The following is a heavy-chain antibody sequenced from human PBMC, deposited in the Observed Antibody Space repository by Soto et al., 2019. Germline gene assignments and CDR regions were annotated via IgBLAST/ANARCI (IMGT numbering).Heavy chain of an antibody. CDR3: AKDPQWELPSSKLDY. J-gene: IGHJ4*02. Sequence: GGSLRLSCAASGFTFVSYAIIWFRQSPGKGLEWVSAISGSGGSTYYADSVKGRFTISRDNSKNTLYLQMNSLRAEDTAVYYCAKDPQWELPSSKLDYWGQGTLVTVSS. V-gene: IGHV3-23*01. D-gene: IGHD1-26*01. CDR2: ISGSGGST. CDR1: GFTFVSYA.